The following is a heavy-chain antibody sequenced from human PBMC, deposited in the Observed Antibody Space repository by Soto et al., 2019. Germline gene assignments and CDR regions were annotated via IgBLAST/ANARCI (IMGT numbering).Heavy chain of an antibody. J-gene: IGHJ6*02. CDR1: GGSFSGYY. CDR2: INHSGST. D-gene: IGHD4-17*01. V-gene: IGHV4-34*01. Sequence: PSETLSLTCAVYGGSFSGYYWSWIRQPPGKGLEWIGEINHSGSTNYNPSLKSRVTISVDTSKNQFSLKLSSVTAADTAVYYCAFDRWYGDFPSGMGVWGQGTTVTVSS. CDR3: AFDRWYGDFPSGMGV.